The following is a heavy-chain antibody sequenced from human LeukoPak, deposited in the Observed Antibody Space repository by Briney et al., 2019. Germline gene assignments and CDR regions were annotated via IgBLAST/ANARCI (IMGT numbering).Heavy chain of an antibody. CDR1: GYTFTSYG. J-gene: IGHJ5*02. CDR2: ISAYNGNT. D-gene: IGHD2-2*01. CDR3: ARGGSCSSTSCLEQDWFDP. V-gene: IGHV1-18*01. Sequence: GASVKVSCKASGYTFTSYGISWVRQAPGQGLEWMGWISAYNGNTNYAQKLQGRVTMTTDTSTSTAYMELRSLRSDDTAVYYCARGGSCSSTSCLEQDWFDPWGQGTLVTVSS.